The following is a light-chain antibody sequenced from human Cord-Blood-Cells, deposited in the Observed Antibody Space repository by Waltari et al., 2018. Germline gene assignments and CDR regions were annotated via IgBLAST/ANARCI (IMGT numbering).Light chain of an antibody. CDR3: SSYTSSSTRV. CDR2: DVS. CDR1: RSDVGGYNY. J-gene: IGLJ3*02. Sequence: QSALTQPASVSGSPGQSITISCTGTRSDVGGYNYVPWYQQHPGKAPKLIIYDVSNRPSGVSNRFSGSKSGNTASLTISGLQAEDEADYYCSSYTSSSTRVFGGGTKLTVL. V-gene: IGLV2-14*01.